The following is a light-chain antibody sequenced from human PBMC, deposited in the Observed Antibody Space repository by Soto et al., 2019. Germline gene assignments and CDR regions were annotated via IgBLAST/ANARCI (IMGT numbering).Light chain of an antibody. V-gene: IGLV9-49*01. Sequence: QLVLTQPPSASAFLGASGTLTCTLSSGDSNYKVDWYQPRPGKGPRFVMRVGTGGIVGSKGDGIPDRFSVLGSGLNRYLTIKNIQEEDESDYHCGADHGSGSNFVVVFGGGTKLTVL. CDR1: SGDSNYK. CDR2: VGTGGIVG. J-gene: IGLJ2*01. CDR3: GADHGSGSNFVVV.